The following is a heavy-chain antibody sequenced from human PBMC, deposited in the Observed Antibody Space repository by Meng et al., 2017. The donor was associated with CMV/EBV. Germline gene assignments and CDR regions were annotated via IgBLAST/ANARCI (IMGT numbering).Heavy chain of an antibody. CDR2: IYSGGST. Sequence: GESLKISCAASGFTVSSNYMSWVRQAPGKGLEWVSVIYSGGSTYYADSVKGRFTISRDNSKNTLYLQMNSLRAEDTAVYYCARDKVLRLRGGDYYYGMDVWGQGTTVTVSS. V-gene: IGHV3-53*01. J-gene: IGHJ6*02. D-gene: IGHD5-12*01. CDR3: ARDKVLRLRGGDYYYGMDV. CDR1: GFTVSSNY.